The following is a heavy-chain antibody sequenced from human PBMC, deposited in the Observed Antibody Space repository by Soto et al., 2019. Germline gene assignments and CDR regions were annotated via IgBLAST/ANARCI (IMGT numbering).Heavy chain of an antibody. Sequence: SETLSLTCSVSGYSISDDYYWGWIRQPPGKGLEWIGCIHHSGIAYYNPSLKSRVTISVDTSKSQFSLNLNSVTAADTAVYYCARDSAGRGYDFWSRHRRRCFDPWGQGTLVTVSS. CDR1: GYSISDDYY. CDR3: ARDSAGRGYDFWSRHRRRCFDP. CDR2: IHHSGIA. J-gene: IGHJ5*02. V-gene: IGHV4-38-2*02. D-gene: IGHD3-3*01.